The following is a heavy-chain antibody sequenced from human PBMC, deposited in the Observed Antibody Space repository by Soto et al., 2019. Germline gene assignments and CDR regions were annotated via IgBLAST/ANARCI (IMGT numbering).Heavy chain of an antibody. CDR3: AGSRITMVRGVIMSGMDV. CDR2: IYYSGST. D-gene: IGHD3-10*01. Sequence: SETLSLTCTVSGGSISSGGYYLICIRQRPGKGLEWIGYIYYSGSTYYNPSLKSRVTISVDTSKNQFSLKLSSVTAADTAVYYCAGSRITMVRGVIMSGMDVWGQGTTVTVSS. J-gene: IGHJ6*02. V-gene: IGHV4-31*03. CDR1: GGSISSGGYY.